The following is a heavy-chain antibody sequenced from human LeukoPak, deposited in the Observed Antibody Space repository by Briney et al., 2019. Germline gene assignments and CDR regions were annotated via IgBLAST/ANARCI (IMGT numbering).Heavy chain of an antibody. CDR2: ISDNGGST. Sequence: GGSLRLSCAASGFTFSSYGMHWVRQAPGKGLEWVSHISDNGGSTDYADSVKGRFTISRDNSKKTLYLHMNSLRAEDTAVYYCARRTILTAPLDYWGQGTLVTVSP. D-gene: IGHD3-9*01. CDR1: GFTFSSYG. V-gene: IGHV3-23*01. J-gene: IGHJ4*02. CDR3: ARRTILTAPLDY.